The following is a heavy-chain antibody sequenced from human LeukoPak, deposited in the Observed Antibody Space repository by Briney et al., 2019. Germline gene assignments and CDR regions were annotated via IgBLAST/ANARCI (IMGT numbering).Heavy chain of an antibody. V-gene: IGHV3-15*01. CDR1: GITFTNAW. CDR3: TTDRMIYATNWAVSWFDP. D-gene: IGHD2-8*01. Sequence: GGSLRLSCAASGITFTNAWLTWVRQAPGRGLEWVGRVKTKGDGGAADYAAPVKGRFTISRDDSTKTLYLQMNSLKTEDTAVYYCTTDRMIYATNWAVSWFDPWGQGTLVTVSS. CDR2: VKTKGDGGAA. J-gene: IGHJ5*02.